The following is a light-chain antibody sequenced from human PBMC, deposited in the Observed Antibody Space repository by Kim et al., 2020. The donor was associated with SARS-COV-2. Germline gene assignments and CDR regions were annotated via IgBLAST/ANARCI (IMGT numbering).Light chain of an antibody. CDR1: SSNIGAGYD. Sequence: RVTISCTGSSSNIGAGYDVHWYQQLPGTAPKLLIYGNSNRPSGVPDRFSGSKSGTSASLAITGLQAEDEADYYCQSYDSSLSGYVFETGTKVTVL. CDR3: QSYDSSLSGYV. J-gene: IGLJ1*01. V-gene: IGLV1-40*01. CDR2: GNS.